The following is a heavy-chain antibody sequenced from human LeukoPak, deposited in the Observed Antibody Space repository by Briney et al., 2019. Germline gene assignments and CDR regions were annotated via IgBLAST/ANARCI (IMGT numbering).Heavy chain of an antibody. CDR2: IYYSGST. V-gene: IGHV4-59*12. Sequence: PSETLSLTCTVSGGSISGYWSWIRQPPGKGLEWIGNIYYSGSTNYNPSLKSRVTISLDTSKNQFSLKLTSVTAADTAVYYCARDQRSLFDIWGQGSLVIVSS. CDR3: ARDQRSLFDI. J-gene: IGHJ4*02. D-gene: IGHD1-26*01. CDR1: GGSISGY.